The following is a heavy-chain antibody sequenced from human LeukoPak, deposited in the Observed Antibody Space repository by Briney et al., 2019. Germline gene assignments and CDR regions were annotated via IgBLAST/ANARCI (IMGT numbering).Heavy chain of an antibody. V-gene: IGHV3-74*01. CDR2: LYNDGSRT. J-gene: IGHJ3*01. CDR1: GFTFSSHW. Sequence: GGSLRLSCAASGFTFSSHWMHWVRQVPGKGLVWVSRLYNDGSRTSYADSVQGRFTISRDNSKNSLYLQMNSLRTEDTALYYCAKDLASVYDAFNVWGQGTMVTVSS. CDR3: AKDLASVYDAFNV.